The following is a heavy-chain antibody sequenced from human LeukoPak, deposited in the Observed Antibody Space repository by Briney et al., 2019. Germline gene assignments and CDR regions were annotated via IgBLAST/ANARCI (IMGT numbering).Heavy chain of an antibody. CDR1: GGTFSSYA. V-gene: IGHV1-69*04. Sequence: SVKVSCKASGGTFSSYAISWVRQAPGQGLEWMGRIIPILGIANYAQKFQGRVTITADKSTSTAYMELSSLRSEDTAVYYCAREGYSYGPFDYWGQGTLVTASS. D-gene: IGHD5-18*01. J-gene: IGHJ4*02. CDR3: AREGYSYGPFDY. CDR2: IIPILGIA.